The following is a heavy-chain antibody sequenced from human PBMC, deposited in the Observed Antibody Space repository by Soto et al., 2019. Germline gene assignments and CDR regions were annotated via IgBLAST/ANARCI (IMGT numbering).Heavy chain of an antibody. J-gene: IGHJ6*02. Sequence: SETLSLTCTVSGGSISSYYWSWIRQPPGKGLEWIGYIYYSGSTNYNPSLKSRVTISVDTSKNQFSLKLSSVTAADTAVYYCARGPVRGMDVWGQGTTVTVSS. V-gene: IGHV4-59*01. CDR1: GGSISSYY. D-gene: IGHD2-8*01. CDR3: ARGPVRGMDV. CDR2: IYYSGST.